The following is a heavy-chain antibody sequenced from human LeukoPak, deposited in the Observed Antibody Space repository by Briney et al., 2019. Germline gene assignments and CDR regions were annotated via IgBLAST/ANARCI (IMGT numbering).Heavy chain of an antibody. Sequence: GGSLRLSCAASGSTFSDYYMSWIRQAPGKGLEWVSYISSSGSTIYYADSVKGRFTISRDNAKNSLYLQMNSLRAEDTAVYYCARVPLSVAGPEKDYYFDYWGQGTLVTVSS. D-gene: IGHD6-19*01. CDR2: ISSSGSTI. CDR1: GSTFSDYY. V-gene: IGHV3-11*04. J-gene: IGHJ4*02. CDR3: ARVPLSVAGPEKDYYFDY.